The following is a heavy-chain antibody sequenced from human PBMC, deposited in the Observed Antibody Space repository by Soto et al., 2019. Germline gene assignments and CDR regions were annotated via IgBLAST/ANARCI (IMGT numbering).Heavy chain of an antibody. D-gene: IGHD6-13*01. CDR3: ARDHGGSTWFVGIYYYFGVDV. CDR1: GFTLSSYN. Sequence: EVQLVESGGGVVQPGGSLRLSCAASGFTLSSYNMNWVRQAPGKGLEWVSYISGSSDTIYYADSVKGRFTISRDNAKNSLYLQRDSLRDEDTAVYYCARDHGGSTWFVGIYYYFGVDVWGQGTTVTVSS. V-gene: IGHV3-48*02. CDR2: ISGSSDTI. J-gene: IGHJ6*02.